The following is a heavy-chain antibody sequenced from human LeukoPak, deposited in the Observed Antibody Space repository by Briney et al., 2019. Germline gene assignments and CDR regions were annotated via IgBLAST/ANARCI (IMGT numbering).Heavy chain of an antibody. D-gene: IGHD3-22*01. CDR1: GFTFSSYA. V-gene: IGHV3-23*01. CDR2: ISGSGGST. J-gene: IGHJ4*02. CDR3: AKDYYYDSSGYYSYFDY. Sequence: GGSLRLSSAASGFTFSSYAMSWVRQAPGKGLEWVTGISGSGGSTYYADSAKGRFTISRDNPKNTLYLQMNSLRAEDTAVYYCAKDYYYDSSGYYSYFDYWGQGTLVTVSS.